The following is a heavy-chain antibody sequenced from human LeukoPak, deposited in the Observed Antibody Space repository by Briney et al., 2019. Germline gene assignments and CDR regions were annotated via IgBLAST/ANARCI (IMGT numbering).Heavy chain of an antibody. V-gene: IGHV4-59*01. Sequence: SETLSLACTVSGGSISSYYWSWIRQPPGKGLEWIGYIYYSGSTNYNPSLKSRVTISVDTSKNQFSLKLSSVTAADTAVYYCARALRRITMVRGVIPLAMDVWGKGTTVTVSS. J-gene: IGHJ6*03. D-gene: IGHD3-10*01. CDR1: GGSISSYY. CDR3: ARALRRITMVRGVIPLAMDV. CDR2: IYYSGST.